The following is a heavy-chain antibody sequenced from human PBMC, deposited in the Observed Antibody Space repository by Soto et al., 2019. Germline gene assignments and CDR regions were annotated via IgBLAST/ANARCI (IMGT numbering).Heavy chain of an antibody. CDR1: GGSISSGGYY. Sequence: SETLSLTCTVSGGSISSGGYYWSWIRQHPGKGLEWIGYIYYSGSTYYNPSLKSRVTISVDTSKNQFSLKLSSVTAADTAVYYCARVVYDILTGYNFDYWGQGTLVTVSS. V-gene: IGHV4-31*03. CDR2: IYYSGST. CDR3: ARVVYDILTGYNFDY. D-gene: IGHD3-9*01. J-gene: IGHJ4*02.